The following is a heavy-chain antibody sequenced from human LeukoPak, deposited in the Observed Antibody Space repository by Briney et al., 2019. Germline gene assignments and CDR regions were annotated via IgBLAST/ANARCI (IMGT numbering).Heavy chain of an antibody. CDR1: GYTFTGYY. Sequence: ASVKVSCKASGYTFTGYYVHWVRQAPGQGLEWMGWINPDSGGTNYAQKFQGRVTMTRDTSISTAYMELSRLRSDDTAVYYCARANFWGVPGYYYYMDVWGKGTTVTVSS. CDR3: ARANFWGVPGYYYYMDV. D-gene: IGHD3-16*01. V-gene: IGHV1-2*02. J-gene: IGHJ6*03. CDR2: INPDSGGT.